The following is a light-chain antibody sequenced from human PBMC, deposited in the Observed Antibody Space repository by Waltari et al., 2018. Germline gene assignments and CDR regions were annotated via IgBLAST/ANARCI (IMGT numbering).Light chain of an antibody. CDR2: DVS. CDR1: SSDVGGYNY. Sequence: QSALTQPASVSGSPGQSITISCTGTSSDVGGYNYVSWYQQHPGKAPKLMIYDVSNRPSGVSIRFPGSKSGNTASLTISGLQAEDEADYYCNSYSSSSTYVFGSGTKVTVL. J-gene: IGLJ1*01. CDR3: NSYSSSSTYV. V-gene: IGLV2-14*03.